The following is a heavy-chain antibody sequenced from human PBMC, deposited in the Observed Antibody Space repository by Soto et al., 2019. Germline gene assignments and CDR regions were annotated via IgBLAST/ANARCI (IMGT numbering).Heavy chain of an antibody. V-gene: IGHV1-69*01. J-gene: IGHJ4*02. CDR1: GGTFSSYA. CDR2: IITIFGTA. D-gene: IGHD3-22*01. CDR3: ALRYYDSSGYPDY. Sequence: QVQLVQSGAEVKKPGSSVKVSCKASGGTFSSYAISWVRQAPGQGLEWMGGIITIFGTANYAQKFQGRVTLTADESTRTAYMELSSLRSEATDVYYCALRYYDSSGYPDYWGQGTLVTVSS.